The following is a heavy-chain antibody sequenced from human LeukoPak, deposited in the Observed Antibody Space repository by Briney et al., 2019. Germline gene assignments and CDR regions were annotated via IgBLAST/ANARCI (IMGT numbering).Heavy chain of an antibody. CDR2: ISSSSSYM. J-gene: IGHJ6*03. D-gene: IGHD3-10*01. Sequence: GGSLRLSCAASGFTFSSYSMNWVRQAPGKGLEWVSSISSSSSYMYYADSVKGRFTISRDNAKNSLYLQMNSLRAEDTAVYYCARDKGSGSYYYYCYMDVWGKGTTVTVSS. V-gene: IGHV3-21*01. CDR3: ARDKGSGSYYYYCYMDV. CDR1: GFTFSSYS.